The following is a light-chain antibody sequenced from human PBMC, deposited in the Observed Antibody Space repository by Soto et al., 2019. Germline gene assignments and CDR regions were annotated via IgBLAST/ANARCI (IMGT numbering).Light chain of an antibody. CDR1: QRVNNNF. V-gene: IGKV3-20*01. Sequence: EIVLTQSPGTLSLSPGERATLSCRASQRVNNNFLAWYQHKTAQAPSLLMYAAASRATDIPDRFSGSGSGTDFTLTINRLEPEDFAVYYCQQYDASPRTFGQGTKVEI. CDR3: QQYDASPRT. CDR2: AAA. J-gene: IGKJ1*01.